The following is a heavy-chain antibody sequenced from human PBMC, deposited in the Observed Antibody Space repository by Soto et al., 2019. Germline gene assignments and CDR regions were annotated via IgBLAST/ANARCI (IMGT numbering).Heavy chain of an antibody. CDR1: GYTLTGYY. V-gene: IGHV1-2*04. J-gene: IGHJ6*02. D-gene: IGHD3-10*01. CDR3: ARGGSLWFGELSAYYYGMDV. Sequence: ASVKVSCKASGYTLTGYYMHWVRQATGQGLEWMGWINPNSGGTNYAQKFQGWVTMTRDTSISTAYMELSRLRSDDTAVYYCARGGSLWFGELSAYYYGMDVSGQGTTVTVSS. CDR2: INPNSGGT.